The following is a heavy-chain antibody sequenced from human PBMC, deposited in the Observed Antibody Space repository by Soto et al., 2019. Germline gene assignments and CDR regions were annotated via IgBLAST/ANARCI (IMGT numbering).Heavy chain of an antibody. CDR2: IIPIFGTA. J-gene: IGHJ2*01. D-gene: IGHD4-17*01. V-gene: IGHV1-69*05. CDR1: GGTFSSYA. Sequence: QVQLVQSGAEVKKPGSSVKVSCKASGGTFSSYAISWVRQAPGQGLEWMGGIIPIFGTANYAQKFQGRVTITXXDXTXTAYVELSSLRSEDTAVYYCARGYHDYGARCWYFDLWGRGTLVTVSS. CDR3: ARGYHDYGARCWYFDL.